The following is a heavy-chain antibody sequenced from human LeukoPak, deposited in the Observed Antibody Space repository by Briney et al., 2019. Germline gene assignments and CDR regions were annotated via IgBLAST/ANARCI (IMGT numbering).Heavy chain of an antibody. CDR2: ISGSGGST. D-gene: IGHD4-17*01. Sequence: PGGYLRLSCAASGFTFSSYAMSWDRQAPGKGLEWVSAISGSGGSTYYADSVKGRFTISRDNSKNTLYLQINSLRAEDTAVFYCAKAVTTIVSRYWGQGILVTVSS. CDR1: GFTFSSYA. J-gene: IGHJ4*02. CDR3: AKAVTTIVSRY. V-gene: IGHV3-23*01.